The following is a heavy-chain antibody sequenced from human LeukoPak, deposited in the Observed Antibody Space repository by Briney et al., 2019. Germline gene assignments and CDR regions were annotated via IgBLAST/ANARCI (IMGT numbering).Heavy chain of an antibody. J-gene: IGHJ4*02. V-gene: IGHV3-7*05. CDR2: IKQDGSEK. CDR3: ARVSRARYFDY. D-gene: IGHD3-9*01. CDR1: GFTFSSYW. Sequence: GGSLRLSCTASGFTFSSYWMSWVRQTPEKGLEWVANIKQDGSEKVYVDSVKGRFTISRDNAKSSLYLQMSGLRAEDTAVYYCARVSRARYFDYWGQGTLVTVSS.